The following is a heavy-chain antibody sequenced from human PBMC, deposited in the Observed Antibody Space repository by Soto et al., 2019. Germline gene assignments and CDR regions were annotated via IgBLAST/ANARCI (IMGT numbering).Heavy chain of an antibody. D-gene: IGHD6-13*01. J-gene: IGHJ4*02. Sequence: QVQLVQSGAEVKKPGASVKVSCEASGYTFTSYPMHWLRHAPGQRLEWMGWINAGNGNTKYYQKFQGRVTITRDTSASTAYMELSSLRSEDTAVYYCARAGPIQQLVPSYYFDYWGQGTLVTVSS. CDR1: GYTFTSYP. CDR2: INAGNGNT. CDR3: ARAGPIQQLVPSYYFDY. V-gene: IGHV1-3*01.